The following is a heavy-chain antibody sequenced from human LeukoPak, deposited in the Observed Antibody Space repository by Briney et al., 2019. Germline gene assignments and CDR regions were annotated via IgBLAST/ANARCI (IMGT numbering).Heavy chain of an antibody. CDR1: GGSISSGSYY. CDR3: ARGRYYYGSGNYFDY. CDR2: IYTSGST. J-gene: IGHJ4*02. Sequence: SETLSLTCTVSGGSISSGSYYWSWIRQPAGKGLEWIGRIYTSGSTNYNPSLKSRVTISVDTSKNQFSLKLSSVTAADTAVYYCARGRYYYGSGNYFDYWGQGTLVTDSS. V-gene: IGHV4-61*02. D-gene: IGHD3-10*01.